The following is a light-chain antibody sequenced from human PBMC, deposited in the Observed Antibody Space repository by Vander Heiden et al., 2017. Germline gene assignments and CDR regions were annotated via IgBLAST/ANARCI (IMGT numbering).Light chain of an antibody. CDR2: KDI. V-gene: IGLV3-25*03. CDR3: QAADTGGNFPENWL. Sequence: FHLTQPPQAPLSPAPTARITCSVALLSKQSAYWFPHKPVHAPLLVISKDIERPSGIPERCSGSSSGRTITLNISGVLAEDEADYHCQAADTGGNFPENWLFGGGTKLTVL. J-gene: IGLJ3*02. CDR1: LLSKQS.